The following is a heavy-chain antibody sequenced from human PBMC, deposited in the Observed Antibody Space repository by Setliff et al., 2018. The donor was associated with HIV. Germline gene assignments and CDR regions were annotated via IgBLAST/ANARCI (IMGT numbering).Heavy chain of an antibody. Sequence: PSETLSLTCDVYGGSFSGYYWSWIRQPPGKGLEWIGEINHSGSTNYNPSLKSRVTISVDMSKNQFSLKLSSVTAADTAVYYCARGSKGGFFDYWGQGALVTVSS. V-gene: IGHV4-34*01. D-gene: IGHD3-16*01. CDR2: INHSGST. CDR1: GGSFSGYY. J-gene: IGHJ4*02. CDR3: ARGSKGGFFDY.